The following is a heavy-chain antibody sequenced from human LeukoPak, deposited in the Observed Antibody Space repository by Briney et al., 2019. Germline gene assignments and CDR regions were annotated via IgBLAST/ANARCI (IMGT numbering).Heavy chain of an antibody. CDR1: GYSISSGYY. V-gene: IGHV4-38-2*02. CDR3: ARIPDY. J-gene: IGHJ4*02. CDR2: IYHSGST. Sequence: MASETLSLTCTVSGYSISSGYYWGWIRQPPGKGLEWIGSIYHSGSTYYNPSLKSRVTISVDTSKNQFSLKLSSVTAADTAVYYCARIPDYWGQGTLVTVSS.